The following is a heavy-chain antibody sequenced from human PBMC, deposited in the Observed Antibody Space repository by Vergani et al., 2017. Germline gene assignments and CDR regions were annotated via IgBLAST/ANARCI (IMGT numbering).Heavy chain of an antibody. J-gene: IGHJ6*02. CDR1: GFTFSSYG. D-gene: IGHD1/OR15-1a*01. CDR3: AKDPRNNHYYYYGMDV. Sequence: QVQLVESGGGVVQPGGSLRLSCAASGFTFSSYGMHWVRQAPGKGLEWVAFIRYDGSNKDYADSVKGRFTISRDNSKNTLYLQMNSLRAEDTAVYYCAKDPRNNHYYYYGMDVWGQGTTVTVSS. CDR2: IRYDGSNK. V-gene: IGHV3-30*02.